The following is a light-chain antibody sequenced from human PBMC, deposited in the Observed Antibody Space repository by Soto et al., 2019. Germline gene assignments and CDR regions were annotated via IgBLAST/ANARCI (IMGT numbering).Light chain of an antibody. J-gene: IGLJ1*01. CDR1: SSNIGKNY. V-gene: IGLV1-51*02. CDR2: ENN. Sequence: QSVLRQAPSVCGAPGPKGPISSSGKSSNIGKNYVSWYQQLPGTAPKLLIYENNKRPSGIPDRVSGSKSGTSATLGITGLQTGDEADYYCGTWDSLSGHFVFGAGTKVTVL. CDR3: GTWDSLSGHFV.